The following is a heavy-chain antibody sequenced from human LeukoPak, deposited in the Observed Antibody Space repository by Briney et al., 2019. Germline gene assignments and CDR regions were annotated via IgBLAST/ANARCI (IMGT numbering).Heavy chain of an antibody. Sequence: ASVKVSCKASGYTFTGYYIHWVRQAPGQGLEWMGWINPNSGAANYARKFQGRVTMTRDTSITTAYMEVSRPTFDATAVYYCARGMYGLDVWGQGTTVTVSS. V-gene: IGHV1-2*02. CDR2: INPNSGAA. J-gene: IGHJ6*02. CDR3: ARGMYGLDV. CDR1: GYTFTGYY.